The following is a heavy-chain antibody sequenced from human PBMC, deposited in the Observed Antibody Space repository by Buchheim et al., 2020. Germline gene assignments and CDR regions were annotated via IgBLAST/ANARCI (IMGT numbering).Heavy chain of an antibody. J-gene: IGHJ4*02. D-gene: IGHD6-19*01. CDR1: GGSISSYY. CDR2: IYYSGST. V-gene: IGHV4-59*08. CDR3: ARHGVAVAGVFDY. Sequence: QVQLQESGPGLVKPSETLSPTCTVSGGSISSYYCSWIRQPPGKGLEWIGYIYYSGSTNYNPSLKSRVTISVDTSKNQFSLKLSSVTAADTAVYYCARHGVAVAGVFDYWGQGTL.